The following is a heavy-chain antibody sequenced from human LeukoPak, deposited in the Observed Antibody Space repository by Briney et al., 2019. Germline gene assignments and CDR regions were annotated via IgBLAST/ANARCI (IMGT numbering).Heavy chain of an antibody. J-gene: IGHJ4*02. D-gene: IGHD3-10*01. CDR3: AKDFYYYGSGSPKTFDY. V-gene: IGHV3-30*18. CDR1: GFTFGGFG. Sequence: GGSLRLSCVASGFTFGGFGMHWVRQPPGKGLEWVAGTSYDGGDKYYPDSVKGRFAISRDNSKNTLYLQMNSLRAEDTAVYYCAKDFYYYGSGSPKTFDYWGQGTLVTVSS. CDR2: TSYDGGDK.